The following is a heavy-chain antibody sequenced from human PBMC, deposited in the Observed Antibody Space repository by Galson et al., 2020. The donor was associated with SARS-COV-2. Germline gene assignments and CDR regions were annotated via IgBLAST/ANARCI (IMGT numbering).Heavy chain of an antibody. D-gene: IGHD1-26*01. CDR1: GYSISGGYY. V-gene: IGHV4-38-2*01. CDR2: IQYSGTT. J-gene: IGHJ4*02. Sequence: SETLSLTCDVSGYSISGGYYWGWIRQPPGKGLEWIGSIQYSGTTHYKSSLKSRVTISIDTSKNQFSLKLNSLTAADTAVYFCARGVGGSGTSTNWRYWGQGILVTVSS. CDR3: ARGVGGSGTSTNWRY.